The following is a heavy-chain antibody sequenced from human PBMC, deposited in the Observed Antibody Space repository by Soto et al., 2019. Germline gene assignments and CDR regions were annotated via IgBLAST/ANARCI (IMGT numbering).Heavy chain of an antibody. J-gene: IGHJ4*02. D-gene: IGHD3-9*01. V-gene: IGHV3-30*18. CDR3: AKGGLRYFDWLTDY. CDR2: ISYDGSNK. CDR1: GFTFSSYG. Sequence: GGSLRLSCAASGFTFSSYGMHWVRQAPGEGLEWVAVISYDGSNKYYADSVKGRFTISRDNSKNTLYLQMNSLRAEDTAVYYCAKGGLRYFDWLTDYWGQGTLVTVSS.